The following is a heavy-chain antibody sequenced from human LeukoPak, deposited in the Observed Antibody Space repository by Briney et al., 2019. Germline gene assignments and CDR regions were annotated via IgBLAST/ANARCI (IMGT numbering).Heavy chain of an antibody. D-gene: IGHD1-1*01. Sequence: SQTLSLTCAVSGGSISSGGYSWSWIRQPPGKGLEWIGYIYHSGSTYYNSSLKSRVTISVDRSKNQFSLKLSSVTAADTAVYYCARGYAIDAFDIWGQGTMVTVSS. V-gene: IGHV4-30-2*01. J-gene: IGHJ3*02. CDR2: IYHSGST. CDR3: ARGYAIDAFDI. CDR1: GGSISSGGYS.